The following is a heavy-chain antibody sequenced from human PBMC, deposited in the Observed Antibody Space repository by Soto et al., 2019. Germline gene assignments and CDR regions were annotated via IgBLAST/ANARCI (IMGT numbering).Heavy chain of an antibody. CDR2: IYYSGST. V-gene: IGHV4-31*03. CDR1: GGSISSGGYY. CDR3: ARAGSGYYYLFDY. D-gene: IGHD3-22*01. Sequence: TLSLTSTVSGGSISSGGYYWGWIRQHPGKGLEWIGYIYYSGSTYYNPSLKSRVTISVDTSKNQFSLKLSSVTAADTAVYYCARAGSGYYYLFDYWGQGTLVTVSS. J-gene: IGHJ4*02.